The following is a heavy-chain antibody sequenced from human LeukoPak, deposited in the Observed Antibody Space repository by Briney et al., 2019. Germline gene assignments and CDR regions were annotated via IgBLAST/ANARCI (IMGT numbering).Heavy chain of an antibody. J-gene: IGHJ3*02. Sequence: GASVKVSCKASGYSFTGYGINWVRQATGQGLEWMGWMNPDSGHAAYAQKLLGRVTMTRNTSTSTAYLELSRLRSEDTAVYYCARGILSSRGRHSDSFDMWGQGTMVTVSS. CDR1: GYSFTGYG. CDR2: MNPDSGHA. CDR3: ARGILSSRGRHSDSFDM. V-gene: IGHV1-8*01. D-gene: IGHD2/OR15-2a*01.